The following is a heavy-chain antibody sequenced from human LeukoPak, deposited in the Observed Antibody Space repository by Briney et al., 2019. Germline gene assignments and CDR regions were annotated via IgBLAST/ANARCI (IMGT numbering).Heavy chain of an antibody. V-gene: IGHV4-4*07. CDR1: GGSISSYY. D-gene: IGHD3-3*01. CDR2: IYTSGST. CDR3: ARDGGGFWSGYYTNGPNYYYYYVDV. Sequence: SETLSLTCTVSGGSISSYYWSWIRQPAGKGLEWIGRIYTSGSTNYNPSLKSRVTMSVDTSKNQFSLKLSSVTAADTAVYYCARDGGGFWSGYYTNGPNYYYYYVDVWGKGTTVTVSS. J-gene: IGHJ6*03.